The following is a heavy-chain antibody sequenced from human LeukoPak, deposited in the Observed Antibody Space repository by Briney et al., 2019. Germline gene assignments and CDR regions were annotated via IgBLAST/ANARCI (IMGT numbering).Heavy chain of an antibody. CDR3: ARTTMVRGVPDY. Sequence: SETLSLTCTVSGGSISSYYWSWIRQPPGKGLDWIGYIHYSGSTNYNPSLKSRVTISLDTSKNQFSLKLSSVTAADTAVYYCARTTMVRGVPDYWGQGTLVTVSS. D-gene: IGHD3-10*01. J-gene: IGHJ4*02. CDR1: GGSISSYY. V-gene: IGHV4-59*01. CDR2: IHYSGST.